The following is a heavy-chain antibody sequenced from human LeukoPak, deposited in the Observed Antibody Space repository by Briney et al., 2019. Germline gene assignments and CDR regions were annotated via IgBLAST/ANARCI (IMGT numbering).Heavy chain of an antibody. CDR2: FYYSGST. D-gene: IGHD5-18*01. CDR3: ARHVGYGNNWFDP. Sequence: PSETLSLTCSVSGGSISSHYWSWIRQPPGKGLEWVGYFYYSGSTNYNPSLKSRVTISVDTSKNQFSLKLRSLTAADTAVYYCARHVGYGNNWFDPWGQGTLVTVSS. CDR1: GGSISSHY. V-gene: IGHV4-59*08. J-gene: IGHJ5*02.